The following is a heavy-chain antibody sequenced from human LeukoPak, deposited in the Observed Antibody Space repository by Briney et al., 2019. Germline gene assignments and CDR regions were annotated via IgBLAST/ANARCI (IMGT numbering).Heavy chain of an antibody. CDR1: GGSMNTFY. CDR2: IFDSGIT. D-gene: IGHD3-16*02. J-gene: IGHJ4*02. Sequence: SETLSLTCTVSGGSMNTFYWSWIRQPPGKGREWIGYIFDSGITNYNPSLKSRVTISLDMAKTQFSLRLTSVTAADTAVYFCARETYDYSWGSYLGYWGQGTLVTVSS. V-gene: IGHV4-59*01. CDR3: ARETYDYSWGSYLGY.